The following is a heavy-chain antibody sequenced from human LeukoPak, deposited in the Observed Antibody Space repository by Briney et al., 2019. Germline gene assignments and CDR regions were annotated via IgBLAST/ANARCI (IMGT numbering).Heavy chain of an antibody. J-gene: IGHJ4*02. Sequence: PSETLSLTCTVSGGSISSSSYYWGWIRQPPGKGLEWIGSIYYSGSTYYNPSLKSRVTISVDTSKNQFSLKLSSVTAADTAVYYCASHLRRPEAMTIDYWGQGTLVTVSS. CDR1: GGSISSSSYY. D-gene: IGHD2-2*01. CDR3: ASHLRRPEAMTIDY. V-gene: IGHV4-39*07. CDR2: IYYSGST.